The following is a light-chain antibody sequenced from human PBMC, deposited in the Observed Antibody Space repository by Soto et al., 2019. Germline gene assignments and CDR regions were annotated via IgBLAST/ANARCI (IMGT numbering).Light chain of an antibody. Sequence: QSVLTQPASVSGSPGQSITISCTGTSSDIGGYNYVSWYQLHPNKAPKLIIYEVSNRPSGVSNRFSGSKSGNTASLTISGLQAGDEADYYCSSYTSSTAYVFGTGTKVTVL. CDR1: SSDIGGYNY. CDR2: EVS. J-gene: IGLJ1*01. CDR3: SSYTSSTAYV. V-gene: IGLV2-14*01.